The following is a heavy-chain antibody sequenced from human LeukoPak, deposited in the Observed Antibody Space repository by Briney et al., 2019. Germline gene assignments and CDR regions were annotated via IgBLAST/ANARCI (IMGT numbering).Heavy chain of an antibody. V-gene: IGHV3-23*01. CDR2: ISGTGGRT. CDR1: GGSISSSSYY. Sequence: PSETLSLTCTVSGGSISSSSYYWGWVRQPPGKGLEWVSSISGTGGRTYSADSVKGRFTISRDNSKNTLYLQMKNLRVEHTAVYYCAKGLHGGVGYGVDVWGQGTTVSVSS. CDR3: AKGLHGGVGYGVDV. D-gene: IGHD3-16*01. J-gene: IGHJ6*02.